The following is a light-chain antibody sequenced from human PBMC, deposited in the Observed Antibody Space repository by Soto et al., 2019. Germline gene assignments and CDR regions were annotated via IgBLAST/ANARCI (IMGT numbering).Light chain of an antibody. V-gene: IGLV1-40*01. CDR3: QSYDSSLSHVV. J-gene: IGLJ2*01. Sequence: QSVLTQPPSVSGAPGQIVTISCTGSSSNIGAGYDVHWYQQLPGTAPKLLIYGNSNRPSGVPDRFSGSKSGTSASLAITGLQAEDEADYYCQSYDSSLSHVVFGGGTKLTVL. CDR2: GNS. CDR1: SSNIGAGYD.